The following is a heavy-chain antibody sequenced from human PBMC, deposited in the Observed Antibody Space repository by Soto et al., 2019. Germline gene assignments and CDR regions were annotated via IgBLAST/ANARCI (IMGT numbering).Heavy chain of an antibody. CDR3: ARNINNWFDS. CDR2: ISAGNGNT. J-gene: IGHJ5*01. V-gene: IGHV1-3*01. D-gene: IGHD2-15*01. CDR1: GYTFTEYA. Sequence: ASVKVSCKASGYTFTEYAVHWVRQAPGQRPEWMGWISAGNGNTKYSQNFQGRVTITRDTSASTAYMELSSLGSEDTAVYFCARNINNWFDSWGPGTLVTVSS.